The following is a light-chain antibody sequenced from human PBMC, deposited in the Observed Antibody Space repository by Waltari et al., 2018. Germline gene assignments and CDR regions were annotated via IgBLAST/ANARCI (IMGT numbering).Light chain of an antibody. J-gene: IGKJ1*01. CDR1: QSLNDW. V-gene: IGKV1-5*03. Sequence: DIQMTQSPSTLSASVGDRVTITCRASQSLNDWLAWYQQKPGKAPKLRIYKASSLETGVPSRFSGSGSGTEFTLTISSLQPDDFATYYCQHYISYSWTFGQGTKVEIK. CDR2: KAS. CDR3: QHYISYSWT.